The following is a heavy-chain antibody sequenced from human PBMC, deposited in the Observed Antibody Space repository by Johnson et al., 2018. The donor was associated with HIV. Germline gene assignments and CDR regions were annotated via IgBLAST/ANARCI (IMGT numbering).Heavy chain of an antibody. CDR3: AGLPPGIARRAFDI. J-gene: IGHJ3*02. Sequence: VQLVESGGGLVQPGGSLRLSCAASGFTFSSYDMHWVRQATGKGLEWVSAIGTAGDTYYPGSVKGRFTISRENAKNSLYLQMNSLRAGDTAVYYCAGLPPGIARRAFDIWGQGTMVTVSS. CDR1: GFTFSSYD. D-gene: IGHD6-13*01. CDR2: IGTAGDT. V-gene: IGHV3-13*01.